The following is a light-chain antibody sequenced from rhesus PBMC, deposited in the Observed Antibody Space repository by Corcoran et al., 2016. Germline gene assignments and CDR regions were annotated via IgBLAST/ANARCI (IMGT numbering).Light chain of an antibody. Sequence: DVVMTQSPLSLPITPGQPASISCRSSQSLVHSNGNTSLSWYHQKPGQPPRLLIFQVSKLYSRVPDRFSGSGAATDCTLKISRVEAEDVGVYYGGQATQRPHSFGQGTKVEIK. J-gene: IGKJ2*01. CDR3: GQATQRPHS. CDR1: QSLVHSNGNTS. CDR2: QVS. V-gene: IGKV2-64*01.